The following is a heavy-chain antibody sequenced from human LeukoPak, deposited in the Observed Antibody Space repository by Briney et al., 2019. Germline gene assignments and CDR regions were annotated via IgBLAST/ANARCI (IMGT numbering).Heavy chain of an antibody. V-gene: IGHV4-4*07. CDR1: GGSIGSYY. D-gene: IGHD6-13*01. J-gene: IGHJ4*02. Sequence: SETLSLTCTVSGGSIGSYYWSWIRQPAGKGLEWIGRIYTSGSTNYNPSLKSRVTMSVDTSKNQFSLKLSSVTAADTAVYYCAREGIAAAAPFDYWGQGTLVTVSS. CDR2: IYTSGST. CDR3: AREGIAAAAPFDY.